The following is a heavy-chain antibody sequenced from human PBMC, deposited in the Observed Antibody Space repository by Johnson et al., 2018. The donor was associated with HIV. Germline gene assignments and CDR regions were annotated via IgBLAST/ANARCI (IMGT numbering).Heavy chain of an antibody. J-gene: IGHJ3*02. Sequence: QVQLVESGGGLVQPGGSLRLSCAASGFTFSDYYMIWIRQAPGKGLEWLSYITSSGTSSYYADSVKGRLTISRDNAKNSLYLQMNSLRAEDMAVYFCARAINDAFDIWGQGTMVTVSP. CDR3: ARAINDAFDI. V-gene: IGHV3-11*04. CDR1: GFTFSDYY. CDR2: ITSSGTSS.